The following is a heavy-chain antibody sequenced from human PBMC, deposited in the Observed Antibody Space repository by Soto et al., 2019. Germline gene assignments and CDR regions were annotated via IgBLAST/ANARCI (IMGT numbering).Heavy chain of an antibody. D-gene: IGHD2-2*03. V-gene: IGHV5-51*03. CDR3: VRGMDRNSAGF. J-gene: IGHJ4*02. Sequence: EVQLVQSGAEVKKPGESLKISCKASGYTCTNYWIGWVRQVPGEGLEWMGFIFPSDSVTRYSPSFQGQVTISVDKSVDTTYLQWGSLKASDTAMYYCVRGMDRNSAGFWGLGTMVTVSS. CDR1: GYTCTNYW. CDR2: IFPSDSVT.